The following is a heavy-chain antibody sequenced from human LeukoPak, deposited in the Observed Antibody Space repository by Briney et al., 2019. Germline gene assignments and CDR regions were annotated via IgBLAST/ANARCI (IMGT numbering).Heavy chain of an antibody. CDR2: INPNSGGT. CDR3: GRGVQSFDP. CDR1: GYTFTGYY. V-gene: IGHV1-2*02. J-gene: IGHJ5*02. Sequence: ASVKVSCKASGYTFTGYYMHWVRQAPGQGLEWMGLINPNSGGTNYAQKFQDRVTFSMDTSTATAYMELRSLRSDDTAFYYCGRGVQSFDPWGQGTLVTVSS.